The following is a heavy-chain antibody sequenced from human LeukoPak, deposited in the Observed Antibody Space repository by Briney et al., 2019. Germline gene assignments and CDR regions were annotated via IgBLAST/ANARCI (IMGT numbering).Heavy chain of an antibody. CDR3: ARADPSGYYQPFDY. J-gene: IGHJ4*02. D-gene: IGHD5-12*01. V-gene: IGHV4-30-4*01. CDR2: IYYSGST. CDR1: GGSISSGDYY. Sequence: PSETLSLTCTVSGGSISSGDYYWSWIGHPQGKGLGWIGYIYYSGSTYYNPSLKSRVTISVDTSKNQFSLKLSSVTAADTAVYYCARADPSGYYQPFDYWGQGTLVTVSS.